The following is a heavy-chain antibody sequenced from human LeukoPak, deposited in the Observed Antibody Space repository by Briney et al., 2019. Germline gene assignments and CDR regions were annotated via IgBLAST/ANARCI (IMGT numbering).Heavy chain of an antibody. Sequence: SETLSLTCAVYGGSFSGYYLSWIRQPPGKGLEWIGEINHSGSTNYNPSLKSRVTISVDTSKNQFSLKLSSVTAADTAVYYCARFGSTSYYYYYYMDVWGKGTTVTVSS. CDR2: INHSGST. V-gene: IGHV4-34*01. CDR1: GGSFSGYY. J-gene: IGHJ6*03. D-gene: IGHD2-2*01. CDR3: ARFGSTSYYYYYYMDV.